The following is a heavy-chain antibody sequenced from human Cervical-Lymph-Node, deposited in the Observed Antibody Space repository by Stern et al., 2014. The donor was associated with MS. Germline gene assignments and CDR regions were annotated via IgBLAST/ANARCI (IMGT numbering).Heavy chain of an antibody. D-gene: IGHD1-20*01. J-gene: IGHJ5*02. Sequence: QVQLVQSGAEVKRPGSSVNVSCEVSGATFSYYAISWVRQAPGQGLEWMGGIIPIFGTAKYAQKFQGRVTITADESTSTAYMELSSLKSEDTAVYYCARDNWKDNWFDPWGQGTLVTVSS. CDR1: GATFSYYA. CDR3: ARDNWKDNWFDP. V-gene: IGHV1-69*01. CDR2: IIPIFGTA.